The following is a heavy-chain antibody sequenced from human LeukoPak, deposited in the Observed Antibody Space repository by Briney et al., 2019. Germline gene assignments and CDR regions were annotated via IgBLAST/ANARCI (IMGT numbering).Heavy chain of an antibody. CDR3: ARFRMTLDAFDI. J-gene: IGHJ3*02. CDR1: GFTFRTYG. D-gene: IGHD2-15*01. Sequence: GGSLRLSCAASGFTFRTYGMHWARQAPGKGLEWVAYMQNDGSNKQYADSVKGRFSISRDNSKNILYLQMNSLRAEDTALYYCARFRMTLDAFDIWGQGTMVTVSS. V-gene: IGHV3-30*02. CDR2: MQNDGSNK.